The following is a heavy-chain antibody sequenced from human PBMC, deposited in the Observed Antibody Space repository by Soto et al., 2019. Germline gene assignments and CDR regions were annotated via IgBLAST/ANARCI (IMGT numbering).Heavy chain of an antibody. V-gene: IGHV2-5*02. D-gene: IGHD6-19*01. CDR3: AHIVVAGLGYYFDY. J-gene: IGHJ4*02. CDR1: GFSLSSTRMA. CDR2: IYWDDDK. Sequence: QITLKASGPTLVKPTQTLTLTCTFSGFSLSSTRMAVGWIRQPPGKALEWLALIYWDDDKRSSPFLKSRLTITTDTSKSQVVLTLSNMDPVDTARDYCAHIVVAGLGYYFDYWGQGTLVTVSS.